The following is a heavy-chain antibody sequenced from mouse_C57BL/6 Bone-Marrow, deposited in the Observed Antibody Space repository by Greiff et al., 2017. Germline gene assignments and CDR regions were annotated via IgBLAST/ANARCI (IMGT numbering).Heavy chain of an antibody. Sequence: VQLQQPGAELVMPGASVKLSCKASGYTFTSYWMHWVNQRPGQGLEWIGEIDPSDSYTNYNHKFKGKSTLTVDKASSTAYMQLSSLTSEDSAVYYCARQGVTTDFDYWGQGTTLTVSS. V-gene: IGHV1-69*01. CDR3: ARQGVTTDFDY. J-gene: IGHJ2*01. CDR1: GYTFTSYW. CDR2: IDPSDSYT. D-gene: IGHD2-2*01.